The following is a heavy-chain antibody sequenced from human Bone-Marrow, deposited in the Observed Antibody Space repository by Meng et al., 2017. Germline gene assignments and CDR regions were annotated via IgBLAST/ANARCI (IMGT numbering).Heavy chain of an antibody. CDR2: ISYDGSNK. CDR3: ARVNGDFSFRAFDI. CDR1: GFTFSSYW. Sequence: GESLKISCAASGFTFSSYWMSWVRQAPGKGLEWVAVISYDGSNKYYADSVKGRFTISRDNSKNTLYLQMNSLRAEDTAVYYCARVNGDFSFRAFDIWGQGTMVTVSS. V-gene: IGHV3-30*01. J-gene: IGHJ3*02. D-gene: IGHD4-17*01.